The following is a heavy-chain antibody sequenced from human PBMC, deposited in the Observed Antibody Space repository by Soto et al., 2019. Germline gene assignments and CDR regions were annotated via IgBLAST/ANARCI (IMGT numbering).Heavy chain of an antibody. CDR2: INPNSGGT. J-gene: IGHJ3*02. V-gene: IGHV1-2*02. Sequence: QVQLVQSGAEVKKPGASVKVSCKASGYTFTGNYMHWVRQAPGQGLEWMGWINPNSGGTNYAQKFQGRVTVTRDTSISTAYMELGRLRSDDTAVFYCARDGDSSSPFDIWGQGTMVTVSS. D-gene: IGHD6-6*01. CDR1: GYTFTGNY. CDR3: ARDGDSSSPFDI.